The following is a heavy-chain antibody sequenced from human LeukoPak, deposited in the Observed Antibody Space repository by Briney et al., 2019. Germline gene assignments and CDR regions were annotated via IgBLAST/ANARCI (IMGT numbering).Heavy chain of an antibody. CDR3: ARVRGSGWTPGPYYGMDV. Sequence: SETLSLTCTVSGGSISSGGYYWSWIRQHPGKGLEWIGYIYYSGSTYYNPSLKSRVTISVDTSKNQFPLKLSSVTAADTAVYYCARVRGSGWTPGPYYGMDVWGQGTTVTVSS. V-gene: IGHV4-31*03. J-gene: IGHJ6*02. CDR1: GGSISSGGYY. D-gene: IGHD6-19*01. CDR2: IYYSGST.